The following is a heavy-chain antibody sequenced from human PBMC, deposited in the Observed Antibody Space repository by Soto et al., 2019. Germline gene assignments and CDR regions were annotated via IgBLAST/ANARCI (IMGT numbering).Heavy chain of an antibody. D-gene: IGHD6-13*01. V-gene: IGHV3-30*18. CDR3: AKMGKAAAGRVYYYYYGLDF. Sequence: QVQLVESGGGVVQPGRSLRLSCAASGFTFSSYGMHWVRQAPGKGLEWVAVISYDGSNKYYADSVKGRFTISRDNSKKRLYLQMKSLRDEDTVVYYGAKMGKAAAGRVYYYYYGLDFWGQGTTVTVAS. CDR2: ISYDGSNK. J-gene: IGHJ6*02. CDR1: GFTFSSYG.